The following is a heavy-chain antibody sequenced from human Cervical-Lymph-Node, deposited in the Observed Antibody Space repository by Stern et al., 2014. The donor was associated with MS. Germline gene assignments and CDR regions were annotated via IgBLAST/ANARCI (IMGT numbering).Heavy chain of an antibody. V-gene: IGHV3-7*01. J-gene: IGHJ4*02. CDR2: IRQDGYDK. D-gene: IGHD2/OR15-2a*01. CDR3: ARDRRAFLDY. CDR1: GFSFGTSW. Sequence: EMQLVESGGGLVQPGGSLRLSCVASGFSFGTSWMSWVRQPPGRGLEWVATIRQDGYDKFYVDSVKGRFTISRDNARNSLYLQMNSLTVADTAVYYCARDRRAFLDYWGQGTHVAGSS.